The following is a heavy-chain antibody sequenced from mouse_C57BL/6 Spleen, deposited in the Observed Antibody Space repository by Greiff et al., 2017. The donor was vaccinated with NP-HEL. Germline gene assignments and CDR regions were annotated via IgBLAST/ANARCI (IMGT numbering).Heavy chain of an antibody. Sequence: VQLQQPGAELVKPGASAKLSCKASGYTFTSYWMHWVKRRPGQGLEWIGMIHPNSGSTNYNEKFKSKTTLTVDKSSSTAYMQLSSLTSEDSAVYYCASGYDPYAMDYWGQGTSVTVSS. CDR2: IHPNSGST. J-gene: IGHJ4*01. D-gene: IGHD2-3*01. V-gene: IGHV1-64*01. CDR1: GYTFTSYW. CDR3: ASGYDPYAMDY.